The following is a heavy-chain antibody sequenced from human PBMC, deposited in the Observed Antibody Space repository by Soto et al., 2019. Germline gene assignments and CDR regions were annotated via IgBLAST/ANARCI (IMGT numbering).Heavy chain of an antibody. CDR2: IKQDGNEK. CDR3: VRDDLYDSSLNDAFDI. CDR1: GFTFDTYW. D-gene: IGHD3-22*01. V-gene: IGHV3-7*04. J-gene: IGHJ3*02. Sequence: PGGSLRLSCAASGFTFDTYWMSWVRQAPGKGLEWVANIKQDGNEKYYVDSVKGRFTISRDNAKNSLYLQMDSLTAEDTAVYYCVRDDLYDSSLNDAFDIWGQGTKVTVSS.